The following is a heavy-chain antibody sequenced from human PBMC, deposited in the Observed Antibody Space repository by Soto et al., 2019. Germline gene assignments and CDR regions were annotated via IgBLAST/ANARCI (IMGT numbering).Heavy chain of an antibody. CDR2: TSHDGSNK. J-gene: IGHJ4*02. Sequence: GGSLRLSCGASGFTFSSYGMHWVRQAPGKGLEWVALTSHDGSNKYYADSVKGRFTISRDNSKNTLYLQMNSLRAEDTAVYYCAKDLDAYSSLWPADYWGRGTLVTVSS. V-gene: IGHV3-30*18. D-gene: IGHD6-13*01. CDR3: AKDLDAYSSLWPADY. CDR1: GFTFSSYG.